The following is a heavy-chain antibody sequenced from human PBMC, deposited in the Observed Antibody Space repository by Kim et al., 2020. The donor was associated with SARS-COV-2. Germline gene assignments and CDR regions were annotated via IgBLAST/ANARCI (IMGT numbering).Heavy chain of an antibody. V-gene: IGHV3-48*02. Sequence: GGSLRLSCAASGFTFSSYSMNWVRQASGKGLEWVSYISSSSSTIYYADSVKGRFTISRDNAKNSLYLQMNSLRDEDTAVYFCARDRGYGDYGPYYYGMDVWGQGTTVTVSS. CDR1: GFTFSSYS. CDR2: ISSSSSTI. D-gene: IGHD4-17*01. CDR3: ARDRGYGDYGPYYYGMDV. J-gene: IGHJ6*02.